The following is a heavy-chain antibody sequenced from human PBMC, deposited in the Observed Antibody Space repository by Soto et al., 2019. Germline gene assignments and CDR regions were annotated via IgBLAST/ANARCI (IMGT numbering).Heavy chain of an antibody. V-gene: IGHV3-30*18. Sequence: GGSLRLSCAASGFTFSSYGMHWVRQAPGKGLEWVAVISYDGSNKYYADSVKGRFTISRDNSKNTLYLQMNSLRAEDTAVYYCAKDLSPGGWEGHYYYYYGMDVWGQGTTVTVSS. CDR3: AKDLSPGGWEGHYYYYYGMDV. D-gene: IGHD1-26*01. J-gene: IGHJ6*02. CDR1: GFTFSSYG. CDR2: ISYDGSNK.